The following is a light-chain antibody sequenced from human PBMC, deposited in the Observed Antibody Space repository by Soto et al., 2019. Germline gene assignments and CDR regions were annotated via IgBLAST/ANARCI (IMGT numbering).Light chain of an antibody. J-gene: IGKJ2*01. Sequence: DIQMTQSPSTLSASVGDRVTITCRASQSISSWLAWYQQKPGKAPKLLIYRASRLGNGVPSRFSGSGSGTEFTLTISSLQPDDFATYYCQQYDSYVYTFGQGTKLEIK. CDR1: QSISSW. CDR2: RAS. CDR3: QQYDSYVYT. V-gene: IGKV1-5*03.